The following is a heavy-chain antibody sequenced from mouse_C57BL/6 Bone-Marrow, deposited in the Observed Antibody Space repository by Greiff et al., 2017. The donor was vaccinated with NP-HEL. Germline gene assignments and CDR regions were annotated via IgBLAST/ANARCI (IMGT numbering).Heavy chain of an antibody. CDR2: IYPRSGNT. CDR1: GYTFTSYG. D-gene: IGHD1-1*01. J-gene: IGHJ3*01. Sequence: VKLVESGAELARPGASVKLSCKASGYTFTSYGISWVKQRTGQGLEWIGEIYPRSGNTYYNEKFKGKATLTADKSSSTAYMELRSLTSEDSAVYFCARVTTVVATNWGQGTLVTVSA. V-gene: IGHV1-81*01. CDR3: ARVTTVVATN.